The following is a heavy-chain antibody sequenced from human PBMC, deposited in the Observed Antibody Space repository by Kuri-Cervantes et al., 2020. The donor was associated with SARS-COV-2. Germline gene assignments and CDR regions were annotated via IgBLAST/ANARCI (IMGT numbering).Heavy chain of an antibody. J-gene: IGHJ6*02. CDR3: ARDVHGDGDFYYYYGLDV. CDR1: GFTFRTAW. D-gene: IGHD4-17*01. CDR2: IHHSGST. Sequence: ESLKISCAASGFTFRTAWMTWVRQAPGRGPEWIGSIHHSGSTYYNPSLKSRVTISGDTSKNQFSLKLSSVTAADTAVYYCARDVHGDGDFYYYYGLDVWGQGTTVTVSS. V-gene: IGHV4-38-2*01.